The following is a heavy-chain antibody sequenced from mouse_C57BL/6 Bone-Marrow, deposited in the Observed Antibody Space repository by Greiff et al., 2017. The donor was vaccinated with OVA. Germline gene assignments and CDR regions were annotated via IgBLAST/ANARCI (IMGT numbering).Heavy chain of an antibody. CDR2: ISYDGSN. CDR1: GYSITGGYY. Sequence: DVKLQESGPGLVKPSQSLSLTCSVTGYSITGGYYWNWIRQFPGNKLEWMGYISYDGSNNYNPSLKNRISITRDTSKNQFFLKLNSVTTEDTATYYCARDPGDWGQGTSVTVSS. V-gene: IGHV3-6*01. J-gene: IGHJ4*01. CDR3: ARDPGD.